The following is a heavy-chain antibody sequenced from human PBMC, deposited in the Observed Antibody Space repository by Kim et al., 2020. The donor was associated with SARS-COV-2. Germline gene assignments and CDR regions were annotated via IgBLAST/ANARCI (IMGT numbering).Heavy chain of an antibody. V-gene: IGHV4-4*02. J-gene: IGHJ6*02. CDR3: ARDSSNYYDSSGYAYYYYGMDV. Sequence: SETLSLTCAVSGGSISSSNWWSWVRQPPGKGLEWIGEIYHSGSTNYNPSLKSRVTISVDKSKNQFSLKLSSVTAADTAVYYCARDSSNYYDSSGYAYYYYGMDVWGQGTTVTVSS. CDR1: GGSISSSNW. D-gene: IGHD3-22*01. CDR2: IYHSGST.